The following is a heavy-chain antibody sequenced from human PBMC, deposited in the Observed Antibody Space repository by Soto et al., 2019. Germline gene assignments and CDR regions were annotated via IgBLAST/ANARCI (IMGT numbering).Heavy chain of an antibody. Sequence: SETLSLTCAVYGGSFIGYYWSWIRQPPGKGLEWIGEINHSGSTNYNPSLKSRVTISVDTSKNQFSLKLSSVTAADTAVYYCAATKKRFGRSNWFDPWGQGTLVTVSS. CDR1: GGSFIGYY. J-gene: IGHJ5*02. V-gene: IGHV4-34*01. CDR2: INHSGST. CDR3: AATKKRFGRSNWFDP. D-gene: IGHD3-10*01.